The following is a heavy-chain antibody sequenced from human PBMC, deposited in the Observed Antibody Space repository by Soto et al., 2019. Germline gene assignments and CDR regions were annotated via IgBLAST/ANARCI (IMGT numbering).Heavy chain of an antibody. CDR2: ISYDGSNK. D-gene: IGHD3-10*01. V-gene: IGHV3-30*18. J-gene: IGHJ4*02. CDR1: GFTFSSYG. CDR3: AKDRTNMVRGVIPRGDY. Sequence: GGSLRLSCAASGFTFSSYGMHWVRQAPGKGLEWVAVISYDGSNKYYADSVKGRFTISRDNSKNTLYLQMNSLRAEDTAVYYCAKDRTNMVRGVIPRGDYWGQGTLVTVSS.